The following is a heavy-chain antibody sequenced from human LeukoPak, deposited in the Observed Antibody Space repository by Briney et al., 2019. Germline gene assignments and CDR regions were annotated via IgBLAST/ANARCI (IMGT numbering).Heavy chain of an antibody. V-gene: IGHV3-23*01. J-gene: IGHJ5*02. CDR2: ISGGST. CDR3: AKAAAYCGGDCKPPYNWFDP. CDR1: GFTFSSYA. D-gene: IGHD2-21*01. Sequence: TGGSLRLSCAASGFTFSSYAMSWVRQAPAKGLEWVSAISGGSTYYADSVKGRFTISRDNSKNTLYLQMNSLRAEDTAVYYCAKAAAYCGGDCKPPYNWFDPWGQGTLVTVSS.